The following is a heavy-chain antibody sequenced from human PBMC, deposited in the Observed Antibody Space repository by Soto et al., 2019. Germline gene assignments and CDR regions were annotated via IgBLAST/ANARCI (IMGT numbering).Heavy chain of an antibody. J-gene: IGHJ6*02. V-gene: IGHV1-69*13. Sequence: SVKVSCKASGGTFSSYAISWVRQAPGQGLEWMGGIIPIFGTANYAQKFQGRVTITADESTSTAYMELSSLRSEDTAVYYCARETYYDFWSGYLNVYYYYGMDVWGQGTTVTVSS. CDR3: ARETYYDFWSGYLNVYYYYGMDV. CDR2: IIPIFGTA. CDR1: GGTFSSYA. D-gene: IGHD3-3*01.